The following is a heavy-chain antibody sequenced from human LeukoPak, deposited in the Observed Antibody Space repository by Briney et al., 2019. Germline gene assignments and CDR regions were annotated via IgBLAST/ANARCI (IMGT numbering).Heavy chain of an antibody. Sequence: GASVKVSCKASGYTFTGYYMHWVRQAPGQGLEWMGWINPNSGGTNYAQKFQGRVTMTRDTSISTAYMELSRLRSDDTAAYYCARDLGPYYYYGMVVWGQGTTVTVSS. CDR3: ARDLGPYYYYGMVV. CDR1: GYTFTGYY. CDR2: INPNSGGT. V-gene: IGHV1-2*02. J-gene: IGHJ6*02.